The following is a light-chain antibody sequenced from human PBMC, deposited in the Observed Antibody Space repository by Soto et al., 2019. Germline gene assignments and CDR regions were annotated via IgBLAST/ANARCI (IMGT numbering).Light chain of an antibody. Sequence: QSVLTQPPSVSGAPGQRVTISCTGGASNIGANYDVHWYQQLPGTAPRLLIYGTSNRPSGVPDRFSGSKSGTSASLAITGPQAEDEAHYFCQSYDFTLGAFWVFGGGTKVTV. CDR2: GTS. J-gene: IGLJ3*02. V-gene: IGLV1-40*01. CDR3: QSYDFTLGAFWV. CDR1: ASNIGANYD.